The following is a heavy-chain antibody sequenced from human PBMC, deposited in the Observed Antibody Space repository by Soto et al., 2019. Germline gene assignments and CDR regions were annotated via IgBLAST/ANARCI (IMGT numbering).Heavy chain of an antibody. J-gene: IGHJ6*03. CDR3: ARITGGQQWLVDYYYYMDV. D-gene: IGHD6-19*01. V-gene: IGHV4-34*01. CDR1: GGSFSGYY. CDR2: INHSGST. Sequence: SETLSLTCAVYGGSFSGYYWSWIRQPPGKGLEWIGEINHSGSTNYNPSLKSRVTISVDTSKNQFSLKLSSVTAADTAVYYCARITGGQQWLVDYYYYMDVWGKGTTVTVSS.